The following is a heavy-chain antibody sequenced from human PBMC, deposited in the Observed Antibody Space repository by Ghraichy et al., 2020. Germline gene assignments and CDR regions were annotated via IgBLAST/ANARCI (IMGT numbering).Heavy chain of an antibody. CDR1: GYSFTSYW. CDR2: IYPGDSDT. CDR3: ASSIAAAEGDYYYGMDV. Sequence: ESLNISCKGSGYSFTSYWIGWVRQMPGKGLEWMGIIYPGDSDTRYSPSFQGQVTISADKSISTAYLQWSSLKASDTAMYYCASSIAAAEGDYYYGMDVWGQGTTVTVSS. D-gene: IGHD6-13*01. V-gene: IGHV5-51*01. J-gene: IGHJ6*02.